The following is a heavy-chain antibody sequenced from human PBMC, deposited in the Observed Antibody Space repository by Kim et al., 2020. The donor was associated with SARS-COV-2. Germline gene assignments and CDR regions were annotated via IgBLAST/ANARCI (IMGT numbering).Heavy chain of an antibody. CDR1: GFTFSSYE. Sequence: GGSLRLSCAASGFTFSSYEMNWVRQAPGKGLEWVSYISSSGSTIYYADSVKGRFTISRDNAKNSLYLQMNILRAEDTAVYYCARDQFGAENAYCGGDCYPGYFDYWGQGTLVTVSS. V-gene: IGHV3-48*03. CDR2: ISSSGSTI. CDR3: ARDQFGAENAYCGGDCYPGYFDY. J-gene: IGHJ4*02. D-gene: IGHD2-21*02.